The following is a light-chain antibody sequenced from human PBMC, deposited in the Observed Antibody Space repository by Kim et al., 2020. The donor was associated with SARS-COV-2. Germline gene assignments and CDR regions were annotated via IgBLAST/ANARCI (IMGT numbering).Light chain of an antibody. CDR2: GKN. Sequence: VALGQRVSITCQGDGLRIYYATWDQQKPGQAPLVVMYGKNNRPSGIPDLFSGSSSGNTASLTITGTQAGDEADYYCNSRDSNDNVLFGGGTQLTVL. J-gene: IGLJ2*01. V-gene: IGLV3-19*01. CDR3: NSRDSNDNVL. CDR1: GLRIYY.